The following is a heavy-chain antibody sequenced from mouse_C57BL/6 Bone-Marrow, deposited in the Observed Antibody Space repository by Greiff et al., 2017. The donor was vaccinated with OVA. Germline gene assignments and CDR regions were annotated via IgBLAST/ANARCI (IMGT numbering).Heavy chain of an antibody. V-gene: IGHV1-52*01. Sequence: QVQLQQPGAELVRPGSSVKLSCKASGYTFTSYWMHWVKQRPIQGLEWIGNIDPSDSETHYNQKFKDKATLTVDKSSSTAYMQLSSLTSEDSAVDYCARSTDAWFAYWGQGTLVTVSA. J-gene: IGHJ3*01. CDR3: ARSTDAWFAY. D-gene: IGHD6-1*01. CDR1: GYTFTSYW. CDR2: IDPSDSET.